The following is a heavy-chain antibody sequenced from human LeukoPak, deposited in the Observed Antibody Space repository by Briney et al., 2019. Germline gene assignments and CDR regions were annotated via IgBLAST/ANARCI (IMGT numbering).Heavy chain of an antibody. J-gene: IGHJ4*02. D-gene: IGHD4-17*01. Sequence: GGSLRLSCAASGFTFGSSGMHWVRQAPGKGLEWVAAIWYDGSNKFYADSVKGRFTISRDNSKNTLYLQMNGLRVEDTAVYYCARAYYGDYSPNDYWGQGTLVTVSP. CDR3: ARAYYGDYSPNDY. V-gene: IGHV3-33*01. CDR1: GFTFGSSG. CDR2: IWYDGSNK.